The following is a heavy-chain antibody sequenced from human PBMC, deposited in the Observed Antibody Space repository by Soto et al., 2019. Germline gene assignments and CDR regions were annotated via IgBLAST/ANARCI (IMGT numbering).Heavy chain of an antibody. CDR3: ARDRLMATAGTARHYFGLDV. J-gene: IGHJ6*02. CDR2: IFHSGTT. V-gene: IGHV4-59*12. D-gene: IGHD5-18*01. Sequence: SETPSLTCTVSGASISSSYWSWIRQSPGKGLEWIGYIFHSGTTNYNPSLKSRVTISVDTSKNQFSLNLSSVTAADTAVYYCARDRLMATAGTARHYFGLDVWGQGTTVTVSS. CDR1: GASISSSY.